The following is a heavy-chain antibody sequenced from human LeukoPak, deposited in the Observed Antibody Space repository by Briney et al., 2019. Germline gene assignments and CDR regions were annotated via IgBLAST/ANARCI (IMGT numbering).Heavy chain of an antibody. CDR3: AKDPEDCSGGSCYRYFQH. V-gene: IGHV3-66*01. Sequence: PGGSLRLSCAASGFTVSSNYMSWVRQAPGKGLEWVSVIYSGGSTYYADSVKGRFTISRDNSKNTLYLQMNSLRAEDTAVYYCAKDPEDCSGGSCYRYFQHWGQGTLVTVSS. CDR1: GFTVSSNY. J-gene: IGHJ1*01. D-gene: IGHD2-15*01. CDR2: IYSGGST.